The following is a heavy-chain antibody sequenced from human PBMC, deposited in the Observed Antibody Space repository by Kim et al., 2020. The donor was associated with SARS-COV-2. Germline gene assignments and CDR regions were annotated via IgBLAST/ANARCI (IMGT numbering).Heavy chain of an antibody. V-gene: IGHV3-33*05. D-gene: IGHD5-12*01. CDR2: ISNDGSNK. J-gene: IGHJ4*02. CDR3: ARDGGYPLMFYFDY. CDR1: GFTFSRHA. Sequence: GGSLRLSCAASGFTFSRHAIHWVRQAPGKGLEWVAVISNDGSNKYYVDSVKGRFTISRDNSKNTLYLQMNSLKTEDTAVYYCARDGGYPLMFYFDYWGQGTLVTVSS.